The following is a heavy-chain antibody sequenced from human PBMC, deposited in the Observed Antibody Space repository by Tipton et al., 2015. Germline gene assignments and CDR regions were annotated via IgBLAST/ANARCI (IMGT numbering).Heavy chain of an antibody. D-gene: IGHD4-17*01. J-gene: IGHJ4*02. CDR2: TRSAGNSYTT. V-gene: IGHV3-72*01. CDR1: GFTFRDYY. Sequence: GSLRLSCAAFGFTFRDYYMDWVRQVPGKGLEWVGRTRSAGNSYTTDYAASVKGRFTISRDDSKNSLYLQMNSLKTEDTAMYYCVRVQNGASFDCWGQGTLVTVSS. CDR3: VRVQNGASFDC.